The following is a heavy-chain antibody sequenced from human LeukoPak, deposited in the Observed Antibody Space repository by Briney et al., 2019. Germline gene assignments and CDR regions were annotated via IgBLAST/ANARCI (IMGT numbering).Heavy chain of an antibody. D-gene: IGHD6-13*01. CDR3: ARDVSSWTFGYYYYGMDV. Sequence: GGSLRLSCAASGFTFSSYGMHWVRQAPGKGLEWVAFIRYDGSNKYYADSVKGRFTISRDNAKNSLYLQMNSLRAEDTAVYYCARDVSSWTFGYYYYGMDVWGQGTTVTVSS. J-gene: IGHJ6*02. V-gene: IGHV3-30*02. CDR2: IRYDGSNK. CDR1: GFTFSSYG.